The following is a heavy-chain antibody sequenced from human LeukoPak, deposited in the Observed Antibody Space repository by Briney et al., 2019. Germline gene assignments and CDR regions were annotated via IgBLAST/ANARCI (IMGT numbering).Heavy chain of an antibody. V-gene: IGHV1-46*01. CDR3: ARAYYHDSSDYYFPLDY. D-gene: IGHD3-22*01. J-gene: IGHJ4*02. CDR2: INPSGGST. CDR1: GYTFTSYY. Sequence: ASVKVSCKASGYTFTSYYMHWVRQAPGQGLEWMGIINPSGGSTTYAQKFQGRVTMTRDTSTCTVYMELSSLRSEDTAVYYCARAYYHDSSDYYFPLDYWGQGTLVTVSS.